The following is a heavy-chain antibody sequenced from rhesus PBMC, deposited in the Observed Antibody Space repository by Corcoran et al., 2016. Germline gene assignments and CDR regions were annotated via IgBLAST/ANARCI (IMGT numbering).Heavy chain of an antibody. Sequence: QVHLQESGPGLVKPSETLPLTCPVSGSSINNNYWSWIRQAPGKGLEWIGLIYGSGGNTGYNPSLKGRVTISIDTSMNQFSLRLNSVTAADTAVYYCARGYFYFDFWGQGVLVTVSS. CDR2: IYGSGGNT. V-gene: IGHV4S2*01. D-gene: IGHD2-2*01. J-gene: IGHJ4*01. CDR1: GSSINNNY. CDR3: ARGYFYFDF.